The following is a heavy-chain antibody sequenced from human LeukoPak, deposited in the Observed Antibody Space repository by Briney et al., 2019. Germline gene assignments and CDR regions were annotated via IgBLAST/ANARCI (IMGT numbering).Heavy chain of an antibody. CDR1: GGSFSSGSYY. J-gene: IGHJ6*03. V-gene: IGHV4-61*02. CDR3: ARDSSQHYYFRDV. CDR2: IYNSVST. Sequence: NPSQTLSLTCTASGGSFSSGSYYRSWIPPPTGKGLEWIGRIYNSVSTNYSPALNRRVTISVDTSKNQFSLRLSSVTAADTVVYYCARDSSQHYYFRDVWGKGTTVSVSS.